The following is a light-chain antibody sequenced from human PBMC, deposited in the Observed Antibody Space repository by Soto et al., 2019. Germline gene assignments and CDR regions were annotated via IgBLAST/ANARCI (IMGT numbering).Light chain of an antibody. J-gene: IGKJ2*01. Sequence: DIQMTQSPSSLSASVGDAVTITCRASQTINSYLNWYQQRPGKAPKLLICVASTLQSGVPLRFSGSGLGTDCTLTITSVQPEDVATYYCQQSYGSQYTFGQGTKLEIK. CDR3: QQSYGSQYT. V-gene: IGKV1-39*01. CDR1: QTINSY. CDR2: VAS.